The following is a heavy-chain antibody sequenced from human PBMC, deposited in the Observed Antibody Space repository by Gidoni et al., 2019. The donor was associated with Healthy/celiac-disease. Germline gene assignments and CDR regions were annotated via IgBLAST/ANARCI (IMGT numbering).Heavy chain of an antibody. Sequence: QVQLVAYGGGVVKPGRSLRLSCAASGFTFSSYGMHGVRQAPGKGLEWVAVISYDGSNKYYAASVNGRFTISRDNAKNTLYLQMNSLRAEDTAVYYCSKGDDSNDEGLSDYGGQGTLVTGSS. CDR3: SKGDDSNDEGLSDY. J-gene: IGHJ4*02. D-gene: IGHD4-4*01. V-gene: IGHV3-30*18. CDR2: ISYDGSNK. CDR1: GFTFSSYG.